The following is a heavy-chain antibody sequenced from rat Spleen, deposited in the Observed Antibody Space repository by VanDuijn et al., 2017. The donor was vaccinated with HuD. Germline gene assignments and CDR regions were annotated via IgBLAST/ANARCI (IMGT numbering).Heavy chain of an antibody. CDR3: ARYAMMALDY. Sequence: VQLVESGGGLVQPGRSMKLSCAASGFTFSSYGMHWIRQAPGKGLDWVAYISSSSGTVYADAVKGRFTISRDNAKNTLYLQLNSLKSEDTAIYYCARYAMMALDYWGQGVMVTVSS. CDR1: GFTFSSYG. V-gene: IGHV5-62*01. J-gene: IGHJ2*01. CDR2: ISSSSGT. D-gene: IGHD1-12*02.